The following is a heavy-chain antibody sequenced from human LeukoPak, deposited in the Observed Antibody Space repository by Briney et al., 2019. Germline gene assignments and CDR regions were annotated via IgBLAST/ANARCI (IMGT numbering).Heavy chain of an antibody. CDR3: ARTDYDSSGYLHFAY. CDR2: IYHSGST. CDR1: GGSISSGGYS. J-gene: IGHJ4*02. Sequence: SETLSLTCAVSGGSISSGGYSWSWIRQPPGKGLEWVGYIYHSGSTYYNPSLKSRVTISVDRSKNQFSLKLSSVTAADTAVYYCARTDYDSSGYLHFAYWGQGTLVTVSS. V-gene: IGHV4-30-2*01. D-gene: IGHD3-22*01.